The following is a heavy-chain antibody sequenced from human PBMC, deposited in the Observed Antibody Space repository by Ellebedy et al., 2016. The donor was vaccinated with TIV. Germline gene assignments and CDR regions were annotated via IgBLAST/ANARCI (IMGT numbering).Heavy chain of an antibody. CDR1: ADSVSSNSAA. D-gene: IGHD6-13*01. CDR2: TYYRSKWYN. V-gene: IGHV6-1*01. CDR3: TRGLEQPVTGGYNWFDP. Sequence: SQTLSLTCAISADSVSSNSAAWNWIRQSPSRGLEWLGRTYYRSKWYNDYAVSVKSRITTNPDTSKNQFSLQLNSVTREDTAVYYWTRGLEQPVTGGYNWFDPWGQGTLVTVSS. J-gene: IGHJ5*02.